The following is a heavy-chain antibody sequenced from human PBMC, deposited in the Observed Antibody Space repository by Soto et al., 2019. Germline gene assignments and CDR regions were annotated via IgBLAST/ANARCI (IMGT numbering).Heavy chain of an antibody. D-gene: IGHD3-10*02. CDR3: VADYVATDTFDI. Sequence: GGSLSLSCAASGFTFSSYGMHWVRQAPGKGLEWAAVISYDGNNKYYAESVKGRFTISRDTSKNTLYLQMNSLRPEDTAVYYCVADYVATDTFDIWGRGTMVTVSS. J-gene: IGHJ3*02. CDR1: GFTFSSYG. V-gene: IGHV3-30*03. CDR2: ISYDGNNK.